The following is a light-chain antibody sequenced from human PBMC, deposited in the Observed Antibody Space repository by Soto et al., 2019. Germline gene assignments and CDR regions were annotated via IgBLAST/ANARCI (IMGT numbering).Light chain of an antibody. CDR1: QGISSY. Sequence: DIQLTQSPSFLSASVGDRVTITCRASQGISSYLAWYQQKPGKAPKLLIYAASTLQSGVPSRFSGSGSGTEFTLTISNLQPEDFATYYCQQLNSYPRFGQGTKVDIK. CDR3: QQLNSYPR. V-gene: IGKV1-9*01. CDR2: AAS. J-gene: IGKJ1*01.